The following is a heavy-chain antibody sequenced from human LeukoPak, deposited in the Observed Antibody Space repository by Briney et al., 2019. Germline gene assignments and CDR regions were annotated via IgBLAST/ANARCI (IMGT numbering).Heavy chain of an antibody. CDR1: GFTFSSYW. CDR2: IKQDGSEK. CDR3: ARDLAQEYSYGYEFYFDY. Sequence: RPGGSLRLSCVASGFTFSSYWMSWVRQAPGKGLEWVANIKQDGSEKYYVDSVKGRFTISRDNAKNSLYLQMNSLRAEDTAVYYCARDLAQEYSYGYEFYFDYWGQGTRVTVSS. D-gene: IGHD5-18*01. V-gene: IGHV3-7*01. J-gene: IGHJ4*02.